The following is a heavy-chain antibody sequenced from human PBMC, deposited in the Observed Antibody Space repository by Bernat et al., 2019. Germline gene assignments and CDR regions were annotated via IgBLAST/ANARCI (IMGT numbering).Heavy chain of an antibody. J-gene: IGHJ6*02. Sequence: EVQLVESGGSLIEPGRSLRLSCAASGFIFNDYAMHWVRQAPGKGLEWVSSISWNSGSIGYADSVKGRFTISRDNAKNSLYLQMNSLRAEDTALYYCAKEAAAGTDHYYYYGMDVWGQGTTVTVSS. V-gene: IGHV3-9*01. CDR2: ISWNSGSI. CDR1: GFIFNDYA. D-gene: IGHD6-13*01. CDR3: AKEAAAGTDHYYYYGMDV.